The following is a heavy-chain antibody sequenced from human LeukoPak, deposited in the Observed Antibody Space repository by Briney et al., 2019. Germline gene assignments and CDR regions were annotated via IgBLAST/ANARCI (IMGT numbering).Heavy chain of an antibody. J-gene: IGHJ4*02. CDR2: TENKAHSYTT. Sequence: GGSLRLSCAASGFTFSDHYMDWVRQAPGKGLEWVGRTENKAHSYTTEYAASVKGRFTISRDASKSSLYLQMNSLRTEDTAVYYCVAMIRGVGYWGQGTLVTVSS. CDR1: GFTFSDHY. D-gene: IGHD3-10*01. V-gene: IGHV3-72*01. CDR3: VAMIRGVGY.